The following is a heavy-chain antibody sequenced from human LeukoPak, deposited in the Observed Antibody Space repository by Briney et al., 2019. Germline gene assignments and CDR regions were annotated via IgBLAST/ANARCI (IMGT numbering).Heavy chain of an antibody. CDR2: IIASSGST. J-gene: IGHJ4*02. CDR1: GFSLSNSA. Sequence: PGGSLRLSCAASGFSLSNSAMSWVRQAPGKGLEWVSLIIASSGSTFYADYVKGRFTISRDNSKNTLYLQMNSLRAEDTAVYYCAKGAYDYIEMGYFDYWGQGTLVTVSS. CDR3: AKGAYDYIEMGYFDY. V-gene: IGHV3-23*01. D-gene: IGHD5-12*01.